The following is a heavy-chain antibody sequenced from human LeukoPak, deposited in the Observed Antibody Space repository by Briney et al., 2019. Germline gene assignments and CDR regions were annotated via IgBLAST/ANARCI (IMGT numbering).Heavy chain of an antibody. CDR3: ARANFLYCSSTSCLFDY. J-gene: IGHJ4*02. V-gene: IGHV1-2*04. CDR2: INPNRGGT. CDR1: GYTFTEYY. D-gene: IGHD2-2*01. Sequence: ASVKVSCKASGYTFTEYYMHWGRLAPGEGLESRGWINPNRGGTNYVQKFQGWVTMTRDTSINTAYMELSRLTSDDTAVYYCARANFLYCSSTSCLFDYWGQGTLVTVSS.